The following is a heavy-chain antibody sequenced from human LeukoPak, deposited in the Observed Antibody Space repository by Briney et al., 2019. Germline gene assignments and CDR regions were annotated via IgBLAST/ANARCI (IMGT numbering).Heavy chain of an antibody. D-gene: IGHD3-10*01. Sequence: SETLSLTCTVSGGSITSYYWSWIRQPPGKGLEWIGYIYYSGSTNYSPSLKSRVTISVDTSKNQFSLKLTSVTAADTAVYYCAREYFGSGRPTYNWFDPWGQGTLVTVSS. CDR2: IYYSGST. CDR1: GGSITSYY. V-gene: IGHV4-59*01. J-gene: IGHJ5*02. CDR3: AREYFGSGRPTYNWFDP.